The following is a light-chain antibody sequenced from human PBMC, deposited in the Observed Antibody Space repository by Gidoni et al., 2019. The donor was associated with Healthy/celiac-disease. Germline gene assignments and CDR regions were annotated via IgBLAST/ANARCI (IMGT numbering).Light chain of an antibody. CDR3: QSRLT. V-gene: IGKV4-1*01. CDR2: WAA. CDR1: QSVLSSSNNKNY. J-gene: IGKJ4*01. Sequence: IVVPPPPASLAVSLGEGAPIHCKSSQSVLSSSNNKNYLNWYQQKAGQPPKLLFYWAATRESGGPGRFSGGGSGTDFTLTISSLQAEDVAVYYCQSRLTFGGGTKVEIK.